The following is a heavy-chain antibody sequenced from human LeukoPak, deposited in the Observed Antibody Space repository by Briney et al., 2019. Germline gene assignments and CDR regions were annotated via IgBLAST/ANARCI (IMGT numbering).Heavy chain of an antibody. D-gene: IGHD4-17*01. V-gene: IGHV4-30-4*01. J-gene: IGHJ4*02. Sequence: SETLSLTCTVSGGSISSGDYYWSWIRQPPGKGPEWIGYIYYSGSTYYNPSLKSRVTISVDTSKNQFSLKLSSVTAADTAVYYCATYSTVTGAYYFDYWGQGTLVTVSS. CDR1: GGSISSGDYY. CDR2: IYYSGST. CDR3: ATYSTVTGAYYFDY.